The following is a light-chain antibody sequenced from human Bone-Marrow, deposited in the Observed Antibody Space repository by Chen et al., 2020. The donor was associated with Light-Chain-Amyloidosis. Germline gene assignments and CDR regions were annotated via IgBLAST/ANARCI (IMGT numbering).Light chain of an antibody. J-gene: IGKJ5*01. CDR1: QSVNKW. V-gene: IGKV1-5*03. CDR3: QQYTTFAVT. CDR2: KAT. Sequence: IQMTQSPSTLSAPVGDRVTITCRASQSVNKWLAWYQQKPGKAPNLLIYKATTLQSGVPSRFSGSGSGTEFTLTISSLQPDDFATYFCQQYTTFAVTFGQGTRLEIK.